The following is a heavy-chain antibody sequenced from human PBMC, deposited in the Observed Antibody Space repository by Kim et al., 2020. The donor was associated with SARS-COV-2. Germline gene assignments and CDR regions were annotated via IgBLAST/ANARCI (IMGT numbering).Heavy chain of an antibody. CDR1: GGTFSSYA. V-gene: IGHV1-69*13. Sequence: SVKVSCKASGGTFSSYAISWVRQAPGQGLEWMGGIIPIFGTANYAQKFQGRVTITADESTSTAYMELSSLRSEDTAVYYCALGRGNWNYHAFDIWGQGTMVTVSS. CDR2: IIPIFGTA. D-gene: IGHD1-7*01. CDR3: ALGRGNWNYHAFDI. J-gene: IGHJ3*02.